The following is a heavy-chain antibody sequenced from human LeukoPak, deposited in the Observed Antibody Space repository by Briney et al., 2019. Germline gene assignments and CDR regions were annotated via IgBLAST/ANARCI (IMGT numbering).Heavy chain of an antibody. V-gene: IGHV4-4*07. CDR1: GGSMSGFY. J-gene: IGHJ6*03. Sequence: SETLSLTCTVSGGSMSGFYWSWIRQPAGKGLEWIWRIYTSGTTNYISSLKSRVTIPVDTSKNQFSLEVNSVTVADTAVYYCARGGHYDPPHNYYYQYMDVWGKGTTVTVSS. CDR3: ARGGHYDPPHNYYYQYMDV. CDR2: IYTSGTT. D-gene: IGHD4-17*01.